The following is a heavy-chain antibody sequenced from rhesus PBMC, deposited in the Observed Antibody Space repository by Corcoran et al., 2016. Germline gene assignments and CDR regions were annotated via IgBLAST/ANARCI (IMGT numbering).Heavy chain of an antibody. D-gene: IGHD3-28*01. J-gene: IGHJ6*01. CDR1: GASISSHW. V-gene: IGHV4-80*01. CDR2: NNGKRGSN. Sequence: QVQLQESGPGLVKPSETLSLTCTVSGASISSHWWTWIRQPPGKGLEWIGKNNGKRGSNNYTPTLKSRGTISTDASTNYFSLTRNSVTAADTAVYYCARGTLITMKLIMSHYGVDSWGQGVVVSVSS. CDR3: ARGTLITMKLIMSHYGVDS.